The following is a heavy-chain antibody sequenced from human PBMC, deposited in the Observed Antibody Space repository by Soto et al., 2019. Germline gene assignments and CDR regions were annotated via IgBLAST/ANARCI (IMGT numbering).Heavy chain of an antibody. Sequence: SETLSLTCTVSGGSISSYYWSWIRQPPGKGLEWIGYIYYSGSTNYNPSLKSRVTISVDTSKNQFSLKLSSVTAADTAVYYCARDLGYSYDQDDNWFDPWGQGTLVTVSS. CDR2: IYYSGST. V-gene: IGHV4-59*01. CDR3: ARDLGYSYDQDDNWFDP. D-gene: IGHD5-18*01. CDR1: GGSISSYY. J-gene: IGHJ5*02.